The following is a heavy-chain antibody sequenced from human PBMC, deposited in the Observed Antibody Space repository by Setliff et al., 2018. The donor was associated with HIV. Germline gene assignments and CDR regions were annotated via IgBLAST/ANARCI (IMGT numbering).Heavy chain of an antibody. V-gene: IGHV3-21*01. J-gene: IGHJ4*02. CDR3: ARSHPPDY. Sequence: GGSLRLSCAASGFTFSSYSMNWVRQAPGKGLEWVSSISSGNSYIYYADSVKGRFTISRDNAKNSLFLRMNSLRAEDTAVYYCARSHPPDYWGQGTLVTVSS. CDR2: ISSGNSYI. CDR1: GFTFSSYS.